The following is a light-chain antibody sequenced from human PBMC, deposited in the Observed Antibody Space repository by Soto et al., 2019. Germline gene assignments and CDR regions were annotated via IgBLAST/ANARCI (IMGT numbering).Light chain of an antibody. V-gene: IGKV1-5*03. J-gene: IGKJ1*01. CDR3: QQTLSVPRT. Sequence: IRMTQSPSSLSASTGDRVTITCRASQTISSWLAWYQQKPGKAPKLLIYKASTLKSGVPSRFSGSGSGTEFTLTITGLQPEDSATYYCQQTLSVPRTFGLGTKVDIK. CDR2: KAS. CDR1: QTISSW.